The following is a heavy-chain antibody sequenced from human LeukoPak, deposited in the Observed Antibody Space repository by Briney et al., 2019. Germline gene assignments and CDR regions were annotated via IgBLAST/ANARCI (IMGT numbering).Heavy chain of an antibody. V-gene: IGHV3-7*01. CDR2: IKEDGSKK. CDR1: GFTFSRYW. J-gene: IGHJ4*02. Sequence: SGGSLRLSCAASGFTFSRYWMTWVRQAPGKGLEWVANIKEDGSKKNYVDSVKGRFTVSRDNAKNTLYLQVNNLRAEDTAVYYCARGPNSNWSGLDFWGQGTLLTVSS. CDR3: ARGPNSNWSGLDF. D-gene: IGHD6-6*01.